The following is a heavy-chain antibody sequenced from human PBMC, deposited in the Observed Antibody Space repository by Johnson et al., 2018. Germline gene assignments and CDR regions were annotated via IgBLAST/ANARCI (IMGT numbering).Heavy chain of an antibody. V-gene: IGHV3-30*18. D-gene: IGHD6-13*01. Sequence: QVQLVQSGGGVVQPGRSLRLSCAASGFTFSSYDMHWVRQGPGKGLEWVAVISYDGRHKYYADFVKGRFTNSRDNSKNTLYLQMNSRRAEDTAVYYCAKDGPPGSSSWSEYFQHWGQGTLLTVSS. CDR1: GFTFSSYD. CDR2: ISYDGRHK. J-gene: IGHJ1*01. CDR3: AKDGPPGSSSWSEYFQH.